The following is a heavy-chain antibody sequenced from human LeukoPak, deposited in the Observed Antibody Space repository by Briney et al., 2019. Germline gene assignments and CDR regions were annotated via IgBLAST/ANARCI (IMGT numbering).Heavy chain of an antibody. CDR1: GFTFIAYY. CDR3: ARDEDAHAGLCMDV. CDR2: INPNGGT. D-gene: IGHD5-12*01. V-gene: IGHV1-2*02. Sequence: ASVRVSCEASGFTFIAYYIHWVRLAPGQGPEWVGWINPNGGTRNARKFQGRVTMTRDTSTSTAYMELYNLRSDDTAVYYCARDEDAHAGLCMDVWGQGTTVTVSS. J-gene: IGHJ6*02.